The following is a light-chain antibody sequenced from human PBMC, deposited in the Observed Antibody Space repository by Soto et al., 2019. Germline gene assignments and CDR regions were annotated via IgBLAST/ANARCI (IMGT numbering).Light chain of an antibody. CDR3: QHAYCPLPP. CDR1: QSISSY. Sequence: QVTLSLSSLSASVGDRVTIACRASQSISSYLNWYQQKPGKAPKLLIYAASSLQSGVPSRFSGSGSGTDFTLTISSLPPEDFVTYCQQHAYCPLPPFGEGTK. J-gene: IGKJ1*01. CDR2: AAS. V-gene: IGKV1-39*01.